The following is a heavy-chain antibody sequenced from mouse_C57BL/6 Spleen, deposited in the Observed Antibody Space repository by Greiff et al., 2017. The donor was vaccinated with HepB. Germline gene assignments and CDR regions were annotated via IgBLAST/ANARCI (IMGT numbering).Heavy chain of an antibody. CDR2: IWSDGST. CDR3: ARHRERNYYAMDY. V-gene: IGHV2-6-1*01. CDR1: GFSLTSYG. Sequence: QVHVKQSGPGLVAPSQSLSITCTVSGFSLTSYGVHWVRQPPGKGLEWLVVIWSDGSTTYNSALKSRLSISKDNSKSQVFLKMNSLQTDDTAMYYCARHRERNYYAMDYWGQGTSVTVSS. J-gene: IGHJ4*01. D-gene: IGHD3-3*01.